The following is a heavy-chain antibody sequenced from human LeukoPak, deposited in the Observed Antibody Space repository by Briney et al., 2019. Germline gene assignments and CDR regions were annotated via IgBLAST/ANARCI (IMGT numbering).Heavy chain of an antibody. D-gene: IGHD3-3*01. CDR3: AKEYFDFWSGYPSPSYMDV. CDR2: IRYDGSNK. V-gene: IGHV3-30*02. J-gene: IGHJ6*03. CDR1: GFTFSSYG. Sequence: EGSLRLSCAASGFTFSSYGMHWVRQAPGKGLEWLAFIRYDGSNKYYADSVKGRFTISRDNSKNTLYLQMNSLRAEDTAVDYWAKEYFDFWSGYPSPSYMDVWGKGTTVTVSS.